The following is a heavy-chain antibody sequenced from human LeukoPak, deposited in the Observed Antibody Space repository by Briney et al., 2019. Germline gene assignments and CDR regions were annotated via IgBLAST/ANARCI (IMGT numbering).Heavy chain of an antibody. CDR1: GFTFDDYA. J-gene: IGHJ4*02. CDR3: AKDTAVAGNDY. D-gene: IGHD6-19*01. V-gene: IGHV3-23*01. CDR2: ISGSGGST. Sequence: GGSLRLSCAASGFTFDDYAMHWVRQAPGKGLEWVSGISGSGGSTYYADSVKGRFTISRDNSKNTLYLQMNSPRAEDTAVYYCAKDTAVAGNDYWGQGTLVTVSS.